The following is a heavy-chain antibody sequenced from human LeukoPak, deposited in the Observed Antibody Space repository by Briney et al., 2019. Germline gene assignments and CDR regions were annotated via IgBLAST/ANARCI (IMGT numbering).Heavy chain of an antibody. CDR3: ARGSGYSYGYGY. D-gene: IGHD5-18*01. J-gene: IGHJ4*02. Sequence: SETLSLTCAVYGGSFSGYYWSWIRQPPGKGLEWIGEINHSGSTNYNPSLKSRVTISVDTPKNQFSLKLSSVTAADTAVYYCARGSGYSYGYGYWGQGTLVTVSS. CDR2: INHSGST. V-gene: IGHV4-34*01. CDR1: GGSFSGYY.